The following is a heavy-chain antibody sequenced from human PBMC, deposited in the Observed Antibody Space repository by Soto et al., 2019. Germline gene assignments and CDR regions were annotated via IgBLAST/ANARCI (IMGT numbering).Heavy chain of an antibody. J-gene: IGHJ4*02. CDR3: ARGLSGSYLTYFDY. CDR1: GGTFSSYA. CDR2: IIPIFGTA. D-gene: IGHD1-26*01. Sequence: SVKVSCKASGGTFSSYAISWVRQAPGQGLEWMGGIIPIFGTANYAQKFQGRVTITADKSTSTAYMELSSLRSEDAAVYYCARGLSGSYLTYFDYWGQGTLVTVSS. V-gene: IGHV1-69*06.